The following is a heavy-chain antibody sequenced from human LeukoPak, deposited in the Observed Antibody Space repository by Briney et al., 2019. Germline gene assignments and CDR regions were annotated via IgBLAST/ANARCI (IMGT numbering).Heavy chain of an antibody. CDR1: GFTFSSYA. D-gene: IGHD3-10*01. CDR3: AEDTMVRGVIIMGY. V-gene: IGHV3-23*01. CDR2: ISGSGGST. J-gene: IGHJ4*02. Sequence: PGGSLRLSCAASGFTFSSYAMSWVRQAPGKGLEWVSAISGSGGSTYYADSVKGRFTISRDNSKNTLYLQMNSLRAEDTAVYYCAEDTMVRGVIIMGYWGQGTLVTVSS.